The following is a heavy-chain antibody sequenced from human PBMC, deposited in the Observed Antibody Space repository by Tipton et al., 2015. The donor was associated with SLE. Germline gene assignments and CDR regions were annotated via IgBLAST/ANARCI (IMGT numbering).Heavy chain of an antibody. D-gene: IGHD3-3*01. CDR2: INSDGSTT. CDR1: GFTFSSYW. Sequence: SLRLPCAASGFTFSSYWMHWVRQAPGKGLVWVSHINSDGSTTNYADSVKGRFTISRDNAKNTVYLQMNSLRAEDTAVYYCGRSSGYPDFWGQGTLVTVSS. V-gene: IGHV3-74*01. J-gene: IGHJ4*02. CDR3: GRSSGYPDF.